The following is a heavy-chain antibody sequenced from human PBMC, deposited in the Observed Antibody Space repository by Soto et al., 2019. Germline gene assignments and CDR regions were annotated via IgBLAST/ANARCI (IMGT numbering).Heavy chain of an antibody. D-gene: IGHD6-6*01. V-gene: IGHV1-3*01. CDR3: ARPPYSSSSGAAPYYFDY. Sequence: ASVKVSCKASGYTFTSYAMHWVRQAPGQRLEWMGWINAGNGNTKYSQKFQGRVTITRDTSASTAYMELSSLRSEDTAVYYCARPPYSSSSGAAPYYFDYWGQGTLVTVSS. CDR1: GYTFTSYA. CDR2: INAGNGNT. J-gene: IGHJ4*02.